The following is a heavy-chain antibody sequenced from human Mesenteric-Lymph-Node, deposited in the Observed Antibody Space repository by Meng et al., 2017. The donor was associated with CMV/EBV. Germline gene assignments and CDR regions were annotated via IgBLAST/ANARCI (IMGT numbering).Heavy chain of an antibody. CDR1: GGSISSGGYY. CDR3: ARDYYDSSGGFDY. CDR2: IYYSGST. J-gene: IGHJ4*02. D-gene: IGHD3-22*01. Sequence: VAGGSISSGGYYWSWIRQHPGKGLEWIGYIYYSGSTYYNPSLKSRVTISVDTSKNQFSLKLSSVTAADTAVYYCARDYYDSSGGFDYWGQGTLVTVSS. V-gene: IGHV4-31*02.